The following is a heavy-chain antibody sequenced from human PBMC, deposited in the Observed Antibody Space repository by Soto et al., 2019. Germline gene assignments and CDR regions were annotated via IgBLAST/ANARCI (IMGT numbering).Heavy chain of an antibody. CDR2: FDPEDGET. D-gene: IGHD3-22*01. Sequence: ASVKVSCKVSGYTFNELSMHWVRQAPGKGLEWMGGFDPEDGETIYAQKFQGRVTMTEDTSTDTAYMELSSLRSEDTAVYYCATPRAYYYDNSGPHDTFDIWGQGTMVTVSS. V-gene: IGHV1-24*01. J-gene: IGHJ3*02. CDR3: ATPRAYYYDNSGPHDTFDI. CDR1: GYTFNELS.